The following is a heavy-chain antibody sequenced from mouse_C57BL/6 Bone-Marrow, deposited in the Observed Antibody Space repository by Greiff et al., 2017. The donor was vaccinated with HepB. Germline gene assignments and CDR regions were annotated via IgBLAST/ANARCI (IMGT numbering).Heavy chain of an antibody. J-gene: IGHJ4*01. V-gene: IGHV5-9*01. Sequence: EVKLMESGGGLVKPGGSLKLSCAASGFTFSSYTMSWVRQTPEKRLEWVATISGGGGNTYYPDSVKGRFTISRDNAKNTLYLQMSGLRSEDTALYYCARQGYYGSSPHYYAMDYWGQGTSITVSS. D-gene: IGHD1-1*01. CDR1: GFTFSSYT. CDR2: ISGGGGNT. CDR3: ARQGYYGSSPHYYAMDY.